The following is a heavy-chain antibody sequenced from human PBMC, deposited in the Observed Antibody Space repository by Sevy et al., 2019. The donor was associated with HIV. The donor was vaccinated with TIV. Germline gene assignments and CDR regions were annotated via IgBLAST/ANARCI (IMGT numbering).Heavy chain of an antibody. CDR3: ARGKHISDYYGSFDY. CDR2: LYLGGST. Sequence: GGSLRLSCAASGLIVSSNFMSWVRQAPGKGLEWVSVLYLGGSTYYADSVKGRFTISRDDSKNTLYLQMNSLRAEDTAVYLCARGKHISDYYGSFDYWGQGTLVTVSS. CDR1: GLIVSSNF. J-gene: IGHJ4*02. V-gene: IGHV3-53*01. D-gene: IGHD3-3*01.